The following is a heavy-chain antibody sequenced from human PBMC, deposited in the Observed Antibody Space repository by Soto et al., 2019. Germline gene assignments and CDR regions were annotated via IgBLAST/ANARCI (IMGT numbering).Heavy chain of an antibody. V-gene: IGHV3-48*02. CDR3: ASTLSCRRGPFDY. CDR2: ISGSSQTI. J-gene: IGHJ4*02. Sequence: EVQLVESGGGLIQPGGSLRLPCAASGFIFNTYSMNWVRQAPGKGLEWVSDISGSSQTIFYADSVRGRFTISRYNANNLTDLQMVSLIDEDTAVYYCASTLSCRRGPFDYWGQGTLFTVSS. CDR1: GFIFNTYS. D-gene: IGHD2-15*01.